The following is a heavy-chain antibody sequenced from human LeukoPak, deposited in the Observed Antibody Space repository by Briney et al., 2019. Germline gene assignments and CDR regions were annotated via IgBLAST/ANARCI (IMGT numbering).Heavy chain of an antibody. V-gene: IGHV3-9*01. CDR1: GFTFDHYA. Sequence: PGGSLRLSCAASGFTFDHYAMHWVRQAPGKGLEWVSGISWNSGSIGYEDSVKGRFTISRDNAKNSLYLQMISLRAEDTALYYCAKDRSLNYYDSSGSILDNWGQGTLVTVSS. CDR3: AKDRSLNYYDSSGSILDN. J-gene: IGHJ4*02. D-gene: IGHD3-22*01. CDR2: ISWNSGSI.